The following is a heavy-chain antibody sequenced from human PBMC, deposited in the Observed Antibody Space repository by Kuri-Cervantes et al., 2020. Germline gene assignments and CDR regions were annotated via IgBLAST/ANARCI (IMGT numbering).Heavy chain of an antibody. D-gene: IGHD5-12*01. J-gene: IGHJ6*02. CDR1: GITFSSYS. CDR3: ARIRLGAIVATMRDGMDV. Sequence: GESLKISCAASGITFSSYSMNWVRQAPGKGLEWVAVIWYDGSNKYYADSVKGRFTISRDNSKNTLYLQMNSLRAEDTAVYYCARIRLGAIVATMRDGMDVWGQGTTVTVSS. CDR2: IWYDGSNK. V-gene: IGHV3-33*08.